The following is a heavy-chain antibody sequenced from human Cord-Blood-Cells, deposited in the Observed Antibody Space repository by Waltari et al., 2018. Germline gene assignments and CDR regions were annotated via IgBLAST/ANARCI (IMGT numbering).Heavy chain of an antibody. CDR2: IIPIFGTA. J-gene: IGHJ3*02. CDR3: ARERMYSGSYDAFDI. D-gene: IGHD1-26*01. CDR1: GGTFSSYA. V-gene: IGHV1-69*01. Sequence: QVQLVQSGAEVKKPGSSVTVSCQDSGGTFSSYAISWVRQAPGQGLEWMGGIIPIFGTANYAQKFQGRVTITADESTSTAYMELSSLRSEDMAVYYCARERMYSGSYDAFDIWGQGTMVTVSS.